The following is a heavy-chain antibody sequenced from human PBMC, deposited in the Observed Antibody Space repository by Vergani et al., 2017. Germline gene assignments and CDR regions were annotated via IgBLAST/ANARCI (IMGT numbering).Heavy chain of an antibody. Sequence: QVQLQESGPRLVRPSQTLSLTCTVSGGSINTGAYYWSWIRQPAGKGLEWIGRVYTSGMTNYNPSLKSRVTILVDRSKSQLSLKLTSVTAGDTAVYFCARELSYYYGSGSXDYNPYYDEGMDVWGPGTTVTVSS. J-gene: IGHJ6*02. CDR2: VYTSGMT. CDR1: GGSINTGAYY. V-gene: IGHV4-61*02. CDR3: ARELSYYYGSGSXDYNPYYDEGMDV. D-gene: IGHD3-10*01.